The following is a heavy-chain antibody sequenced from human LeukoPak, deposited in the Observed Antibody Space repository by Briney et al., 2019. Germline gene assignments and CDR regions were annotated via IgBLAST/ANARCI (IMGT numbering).Heavy chain of an antibody. V-gene: IGHV3-21*01. D-gene: IGHD1-26*01. J-gene: IGHJ4*02. CDR2: IHYSGRAT. Sequence: PGGSLRLSCAASGFIFKDYAMNWVRQAPGKGLQWVSSIHYSGRATYYADSVEGRFTIFRDNAKNTLYLQMNSLRAEDTAVYYCVRDLGGRSGHWGQGTLVTVSS. CDR1: GFIFKDYA. CDR3: VRDLGGRSGH.